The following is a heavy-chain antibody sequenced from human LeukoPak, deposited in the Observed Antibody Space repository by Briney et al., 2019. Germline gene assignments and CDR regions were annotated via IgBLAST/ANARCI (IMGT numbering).Heavy chain of an antibody. J-gene: IGHJ3*02. CDR2: INPNSGGT. V-gene: IGHV1-2*02. Sequence: GASVKVSCKASGYTFTCYYMHWVRQAPGQGLEWMGWINPNSGGTNYAQKFQGRVTMTRDTSISTAYMELSRLRSDDTAVYYCARANYYGSGNDAFDIWGQGTMVTVSS. CDR1: GYTFTCYY. CDR3: ARANYYGSGNDAFDI. D-gene: IGHD3-10*01.